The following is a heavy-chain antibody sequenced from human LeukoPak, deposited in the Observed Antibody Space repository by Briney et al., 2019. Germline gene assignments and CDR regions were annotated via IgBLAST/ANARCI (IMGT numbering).Heavy chain of an antibody. CDR3: ARGIRSGATLY. V-gene: IGHV3-21*01. Sequence: PGGSLRLSCAASGFTFSSYSMNWVRQAPGKGLEWVSSISSSSSYIYYADSMKGRFTISRDNAKNSLYLQMNSLRAEDTAVYYCARGIRSGATLYWGQGTLVTVSS. CDR2: ISSSSSYI. CDR1: GFTFSSYS. D-gene: IGHD1-26*01. J-gene: IGHJ4*02.